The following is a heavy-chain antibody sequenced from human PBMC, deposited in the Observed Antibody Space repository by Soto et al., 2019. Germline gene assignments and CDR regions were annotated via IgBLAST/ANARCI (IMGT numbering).Heavy chain of an antibody. D-gene: IGHD7-27*01. V-gene: IGHV7-4-1*01. CDR1: GYTFTNHA. CDR2: IDTNTGKP. J-gene: IGHJ4*02. CDR3: ARDFEGRALGY. Sequence: QVLLVQSGSELKKPGASVKVSCKASGYTFTNHAMSCVRQAPGQGHEWMGWIDTNTGKPSYDQGFTGRVLFSLDTSVSTAYLQSYSLKAEDTAVYYCARDFEGRALGYWGQGTLVTVSS.